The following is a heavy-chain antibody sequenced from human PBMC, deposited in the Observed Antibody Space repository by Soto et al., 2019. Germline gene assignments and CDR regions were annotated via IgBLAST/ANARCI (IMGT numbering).Heavy chain of an antibody. CDR1: GYTFTSYA. D-gene: IGHD2-21*02. J-gene: IGHJ4*02. V-gene: IGHV1-3*05. CDR3: ARSIVVVPALDY. Sequence: QVQLVQSGAEEQKPGASVKVSCKASGYTFTSYAMHWVRQAPGQRLEWMGWINAGNGNTKYSQKFQGRVTITRDKSASPAYLELSSLRSEDTAVYYCARSIVVVPALDYWSQGTLGTVSS. CDR2: INAGNGNT.